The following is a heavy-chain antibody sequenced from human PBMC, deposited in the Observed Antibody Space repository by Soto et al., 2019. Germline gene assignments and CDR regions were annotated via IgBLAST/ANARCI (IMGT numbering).Heavy chain of an antibody. V-gene: IGHV4-34*01. CDR2: INHSGST. CDR3: ARGIIVVVPAANNWFDP. D-gene: IGHD2-2*01. CDR1: GGSFSGYY. J-gene: IGHJ5*02. Sequence: QVQLQQWRAGLLKPSETLSLTCAVYGGSFSGYYWSWIRQPPGKGLEWIGEINHSGSTNYNPSLKSRVTISVDTSKNQFSLKLSSVTAADTAVYYCARGIIVVVPAANNWFDPWGQGTLVTVSS.